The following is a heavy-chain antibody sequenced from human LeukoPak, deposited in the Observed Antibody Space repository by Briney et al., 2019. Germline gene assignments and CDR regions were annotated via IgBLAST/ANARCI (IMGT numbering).Heavy chain of an antibody. D-gene: IGHD4-17*01. J-gene: IGHJ4*02. CDR2: IKQDGSDK. V-gene: IGHV3-7*04. CDR1: GFTFSNYW. Sequence: GGSLRLSCAASGFTFSNYWMSWVRQAPGKGLEWVANIKQDGSDKYYVDSVKGRFTISRDNAKNSLYLQMDSLRAEDTAVYYCARDTVATTFDYWGQGTVVTVSS. CDR3: ARDTVATTFDY.